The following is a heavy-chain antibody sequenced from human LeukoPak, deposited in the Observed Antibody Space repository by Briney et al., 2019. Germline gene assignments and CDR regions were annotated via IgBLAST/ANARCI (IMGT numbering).Heavy chain of an antibody. J-gene: IGHJ4*02. Sequence: ASVKVSCKASGYTFTSYHIDWVRQATGQGLEWMGWMDPNSGNTGYAQKFQGRVTMTRNTSISTAYMELSSLRSEDTAMYYCARGRYDSSGYFTYWGQGTLVTVSS. CDR1: GYTFTSYH. V-gene: IGHV1-8*01. CDR3: ARGRYDSSGYFTY. D-gene: IGHD3-22*01. CDR2: MDPNSGNT.